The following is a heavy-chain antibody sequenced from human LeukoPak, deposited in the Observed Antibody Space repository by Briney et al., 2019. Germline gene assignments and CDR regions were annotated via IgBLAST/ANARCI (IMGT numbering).Heavy chain of an antibody. CDR3: ARQRGYCSGGSCYGMFDY. J-gene: IGHJ4*02. V-gene: IGHV4-39*01. CDR2: IYYSGSI. CDR1: GGSISSSNYY. D-gene: IGHD2-15*01. Sequence: SETLSLTCTVSGGSISSSNYYWGWIRQPPGKGLEWIGSIYYSGSIHYNPSLKSRVTISVDTSKNQFSLKLASVTAADTAVYYCARQRGYCSGGSCYGMFDYWGQGTLVTVSS.